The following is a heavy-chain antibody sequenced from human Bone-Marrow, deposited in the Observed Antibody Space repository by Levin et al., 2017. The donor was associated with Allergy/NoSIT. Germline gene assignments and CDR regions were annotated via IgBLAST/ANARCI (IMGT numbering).Heavy chain of an antibody. V-gene: IGHV4-4*07. CDR2: IYRSGST. CDR1: GGSISSYY. CDR3: VGSDSSWNSPFDY. J-gene: IGHJ4*02. Sequence: SSETLSLTCTVSGGSISSYYWNWIRQPAGRGLEWIGRIYRSGSTNYNPSLKSRVTMSVDTSKNQLSLRLNSVTAADTAVYYCVGSDSSWNSPFDYWGQGTLVIVSS. D-gene: IGHD6-13*01.